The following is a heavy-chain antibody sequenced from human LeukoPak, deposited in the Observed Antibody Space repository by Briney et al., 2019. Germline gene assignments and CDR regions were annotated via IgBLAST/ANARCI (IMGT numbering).Heavy chain of an antibody. CDR2: ISPTGSTT. D-gene: IGHD6-6*01. CDR1: GFSFSGHW. V-gene: IGHV3-74*01. Sequence: GGSLRLSCTVSGFSFSGHWMHWARQLPGKGLVWVSRISPTGSTTSYADSVKGRFTVSRDNAKNTLYLQVNNLRAEDTAVYYCARGPNSNWSGLDFWGQGTLLTVSS. CDR3: ARGPNSNWSGLDF. J-gene: IGHJ4*02.